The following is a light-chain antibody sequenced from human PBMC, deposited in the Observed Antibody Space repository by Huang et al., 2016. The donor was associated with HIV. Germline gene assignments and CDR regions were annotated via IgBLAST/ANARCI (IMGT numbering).Light chain of an antibody. J-gene: IGKJ4*01. V-gene: IGKV1-9*01. CDR1: QGISSF. Sequence: GDRVTITCRTSQGISSFLAWYQQKPGKAPKLLMYAASTLHSGVPLRFSGSGSGTDFTLTISSLQPEDFATYYCQQFNNYPLTFGGGTKVEIK. CDR2: AAS. CDR3: QQFNNYPLT.